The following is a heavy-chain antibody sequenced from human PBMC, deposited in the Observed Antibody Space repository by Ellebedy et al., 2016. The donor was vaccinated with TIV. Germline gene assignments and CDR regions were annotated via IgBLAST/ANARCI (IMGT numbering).Heavy chain of an antibody. CDR3: AAVHGDRSSNFYHDMDV. Sequence: GESLKISCAASGDPLSKFWMHWVRQVPGKGPIWVSRISSDGSKTSYAGDLRGRFRITRDNAKNRVYLKMNRLTVEDTAVYFCAAVHGDRSSNFYHDMDVWGKGTTVIVSS. J-gene: IGHJ6*03. D-gene: IGHD4-17*01. CDR1: GDPLSKFW. CDR2: ISSDGSKT. V-gene: IGHV3-74*01.